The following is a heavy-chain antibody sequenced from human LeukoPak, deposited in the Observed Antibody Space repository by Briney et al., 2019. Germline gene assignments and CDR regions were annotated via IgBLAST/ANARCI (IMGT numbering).Heavy chain of an antibody. CDR1: GFTFSSYW. V-gene: IGHV3-74*01. J-gene: IGHJ6*04. D-gene: IGHD3-10*02. Sequence: GGSLRLSCAASGFTFSSYWMHWVRQAPGKGLVWVSRINPDGGSTTYADAVKGRFTISRDNAKNTVYLQMNSLRAEDTAVYYCAELGITMIGGVWGKGTTVTISS. CDR2: INPDGGST. CDR3: AELGITMIGGV.